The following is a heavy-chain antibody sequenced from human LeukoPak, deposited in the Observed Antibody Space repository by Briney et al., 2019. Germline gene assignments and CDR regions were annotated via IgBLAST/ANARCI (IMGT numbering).Heavy chain of an antibody. V-gene: IGHV3-23*01. CDR1: GFTFSSYA. CDR2: ISGSGGST. Sequence: PGGSLRLSCAATGFTFSSYAMSWVRQAQGKGLEWVSAISGSGGSTYYADSVKGRFTISRDNSKNTLYLQMNSLRAEATAVYYCAKATCSSTSCPWGYWGQGTLVTVSS. D-gene: IGHD2-2*01. J-gene: IGHJ4*02. CDR3: AKATCSSTSCPWGY.